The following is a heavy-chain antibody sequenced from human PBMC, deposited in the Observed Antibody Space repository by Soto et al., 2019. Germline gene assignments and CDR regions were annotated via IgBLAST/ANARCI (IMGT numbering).Heavy chain of an antibody. CDR2: IYYSGRT. D-gene: IGHD3-16*02. CDR3: ARDPDYRSYFDY. CDR1: GGSVSSGNYY. V-gene: IGHV4-61*01. Sequence: SETLSLTCTVSGGSVSSGNYYWSWIRQPPGKRLEWIGYIYYSGRTNHNPSLKSRVTMSVDTSKNQFSLKLSSVTAADTAVYYCARDPDYRSYFDYWGQGTLVTVSS. J-gene: IGHJ4*02.